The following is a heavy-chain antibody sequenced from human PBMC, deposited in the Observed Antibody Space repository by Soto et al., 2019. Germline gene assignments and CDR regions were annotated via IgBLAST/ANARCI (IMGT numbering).Heavy chain of an antibody. CDR2: IIPIFGTA. CDR1: GGTFSSYA. Sequence: GASVKVSCKASGGTFSSYAISWVRQAPGQGLEWMGGIIPIFGTANYAQKFQGRVTITADESTSTAYMELSSLRSEDTAVYYCAREKSSIAARRDYYYSMDVWGQGTTVTVSS. J-gene: IGHJ6*02. CDR3: AREKSSIAARRDYYYSMDV. D-gene: IGHD6-6*01. V-gene: IGHV1-69*13.